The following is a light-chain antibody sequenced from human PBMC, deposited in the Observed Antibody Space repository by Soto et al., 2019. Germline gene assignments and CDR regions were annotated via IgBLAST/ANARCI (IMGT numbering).Light chain of an antibody. V-gene: IGLV2-8*01. CDR2: EVT. CDR1: SSGVGGYNY. CDR3: ASYAGTKHFV. Sequence: QSALTQPPSASGSPGQSLTISCTGTSSGVGGYNYVSWYQQRPGKAPKLVIYEVTKRPSGVPDRFSGSKSGSTASLTVSGLQADDEAEYYCASYAGTKHFVFGSGTKLTVL. J-gene: IGLJ1*01.